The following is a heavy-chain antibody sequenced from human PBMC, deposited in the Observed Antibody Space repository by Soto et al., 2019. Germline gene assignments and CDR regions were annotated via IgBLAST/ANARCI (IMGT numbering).Heavy chain of an antibody. D-gene: IGHD5-12*01. J-gene: IGHJ4*02. Sequence: QVQLQESGPGLVKPSGTLSLSCAVSGGSVSNNNWWSWVRQSPGNGLEWIGEIHNSGGTSYNPSLGSCATLSVDKSKNELSLRLNYVTAADTAVYYCTKNSAYALDYWGLGILVTVSS. CDR2: IHNSGGT. CDR3: TKNSAYALDY. CDR1: GGSVSNNNW. V-gene: IGHV4-4*02.